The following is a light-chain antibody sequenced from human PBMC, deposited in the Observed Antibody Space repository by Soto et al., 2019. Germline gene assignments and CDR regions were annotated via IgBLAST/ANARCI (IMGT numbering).Light chain of an antibody. CDR3: QQYNTYPFT. CDR2: KAS. J-gene: IGKJ3*01. Sequence: DVQMTQSPSTLSASVGDRVTITCRASQSINSWLAWYQQKPGKAPNLLIFKASRLENGVPSRFGGSGSGTEFTLTIGSLEPEDFATYYCQQYNTYPFTFGPGTTVDSK. V-gene: IGKV1-5*03. CDR1: QSINSW.